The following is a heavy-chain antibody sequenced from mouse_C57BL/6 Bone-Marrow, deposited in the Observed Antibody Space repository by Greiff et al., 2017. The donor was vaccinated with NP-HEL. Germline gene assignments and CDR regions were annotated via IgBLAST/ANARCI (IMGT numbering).Heavy chain of an antibody. CDR1: GYTFTSYW. J-gene: IGHJ4*01. CDR2: IDPSDSYT. V-gene: IGHV1-50*01. CDR3: ASTVVAPYYYAMYY. Sequence: VQLQQPGAELVKPGASVKLSCKASGYTFTSYWMQWVKQRPGQGLEWIGEIDPSDSYTNYNQKFKGKATLTVDTSSSTAYMQLSSLTSEDSAVYYCASTVVAPYYYAMYYWGQGTSVTVSS. D-gene: IGHD1-1*01.